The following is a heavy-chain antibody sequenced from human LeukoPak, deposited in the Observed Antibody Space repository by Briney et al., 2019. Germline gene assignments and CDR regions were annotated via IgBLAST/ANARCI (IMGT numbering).Heavy chain of an antibody. CDR1: GYTLTELS. V-gene: IGHV1-24*01. J-gene: IGHJ6*02. CDR2: FDPEDGET. D-gene: IGHD3-10*01. Sequence: ASVKVSCTVSGYTLTELSMHWVRQAPGKGLEWMGGFDPEDGETIYAQKFQGRVTMTEDTSTDTAYMELSSLRSEDTAVYYCATLLWFGGIYYYGMDVWGQGTTVTVSS. CDR3: ATLLWFGGIYYYGMDV.